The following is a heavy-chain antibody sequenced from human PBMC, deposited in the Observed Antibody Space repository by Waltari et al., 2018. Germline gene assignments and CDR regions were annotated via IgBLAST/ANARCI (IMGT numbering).Heavy chain of an antibody. Sequence: EVQLVESGGGLVKPGGSLRLSCAASGFTFSSYSMNWVRQAPGKGLEWVSYISSSGSTIYYADSVKGRFTISRDNAKNSLYLQMNSLRAEDTAVYYCARTDYYPSLVQDCWGQGTLVTVSS. CDR2: ISSSGSTI. CDR3: ARTDYYPSLVQDC. V-gene: IGHV3-21*05. D-gene: IGHD3-10*01. J-gene: IGHJ4*02. CDR1: GFTFSSYS.